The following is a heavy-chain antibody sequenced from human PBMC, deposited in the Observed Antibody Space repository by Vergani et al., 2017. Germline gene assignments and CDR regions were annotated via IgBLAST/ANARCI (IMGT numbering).Heavy chain of an antibody. V-gene: IGHV1-18*01. Sequence: QVQLVQSGAEVKTPGASVKVSCKASGYTFTSYGISWVRQAPGQGLEWMGWISAYNGNTNYAQKLQGRVTMTTDTSTRTAYMELRSLRSDDTAVYYCARVVTIFGVVIPNDAFDIWGQGTMVTVSS. CDR1: GYTFTSYG. D-gene: IGHD3-3*01. J-gene: IGHJ3*02. CDR3: ARVVTIFGVVIPNDAFDI. CDR2: ISAYNGNT.